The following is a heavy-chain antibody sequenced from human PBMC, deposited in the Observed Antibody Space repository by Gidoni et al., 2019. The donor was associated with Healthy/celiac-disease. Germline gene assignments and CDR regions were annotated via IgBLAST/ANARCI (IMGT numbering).Heavy chain of an antibody. D-gene: IGHD5-18*01. CDR2: IFSNDEK. CDR3: ARIRGYSYGYDYYYGMDV. J-gene: IGHJ6*02. Sequence: QVTLKESGPVLVKPTETLTLPYTVSGFSPSNVRMGVSWIRQPPGKALEWLAHIFSNDEKSYSTSLKSRLTISKDTSKSQVVLTMTNMDPVDTATYYCARIRGYSYGYDYYYGMDVWGQGTTVTVSS. V-gene: IGHV2-26*01. CDR1: GFSPSNVRMG.